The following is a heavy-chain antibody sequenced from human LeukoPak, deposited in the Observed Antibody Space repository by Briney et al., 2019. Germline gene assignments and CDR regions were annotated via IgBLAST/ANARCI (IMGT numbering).Heavy chain of an antibody. D-gene: IGHD1-26*01. CDR2: ISYDGSNE. CDR3: AKGYSVGATNLNFDY. CDR1: GFTFSSYA. Sequence: GGSLRLSCAASGFTFSSYAMHWVRQAPGRGLEWVAVISYDGSNEYYADSVKGRFTISRDNSKNTLDLQMNSLRAEDTAVYYCAKGYSVGATNLNFDYWGQGTLVTVSS. V-gene: IGHV3-30-3*01. J-gene: IGHJ4*02.